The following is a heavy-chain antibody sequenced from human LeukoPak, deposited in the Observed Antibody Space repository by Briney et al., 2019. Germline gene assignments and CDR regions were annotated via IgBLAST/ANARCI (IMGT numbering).Heavy chain of an antibody. CDR2: MNPNSGNT. J-gene: IGHJ4*02. CDR1: GYTFTSYD. CDR3: ARDEGLNTGDYTLTPPFDY. D-gene: IGHD4-17*01. V-gene: IGHV1-8*03. Sequence: ASVKVSCKASGYTFTSYDINWVRQATGQGLEWMGWMNPNSGNTGYAQKFQGRVTITRNTSISTAYMELSSLRSEDTAVYYCARDEGLNTGDYTLTPPFDYWGQGTLVTVSS.